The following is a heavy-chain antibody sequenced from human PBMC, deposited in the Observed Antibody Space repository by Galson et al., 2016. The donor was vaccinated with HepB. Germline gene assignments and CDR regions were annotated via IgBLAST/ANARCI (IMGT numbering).Heavy chain of an antibody. Sequence: SLRLSCAASGFTFSNYWMHWVRQAPGKGLVWISRINSDGSSTSYADSVKGRFTISRDNAKNTLYLQMNSLRAEDTAVYYCARQQWPRVFDYWGQGTLVTVSP. J-gene: IGHJ4*02. CDR2: INSDGSST. CDR3: ARQQWPRVFDY. CDR1: GFTFSNYW. D-gene: IGHD6-19*01. V-gene: IGHV3-74*01.